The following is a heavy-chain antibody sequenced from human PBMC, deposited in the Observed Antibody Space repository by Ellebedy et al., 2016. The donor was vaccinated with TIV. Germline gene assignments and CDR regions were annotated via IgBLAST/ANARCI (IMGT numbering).Heavy chain of an antibody. CDR2: ISGSGGTT. CDR3: AKDFNPDTALVYGMDV. CDR1: EFTFSIYA. Sequence: PGGSLRLSCAASEFTFSIYAMSWVRQAPGKGLEWVSAISGSGGTTYYADSVKGRFTIARDNSKDTLFLQMSSLRAEDSAIYYCAKDFNPDTALVYGMDVWGQGTTVTVSS. V-gene: IGHV3-23*01. J-gene: IGHJ6*02. D-gene: IGHD5-18*01.